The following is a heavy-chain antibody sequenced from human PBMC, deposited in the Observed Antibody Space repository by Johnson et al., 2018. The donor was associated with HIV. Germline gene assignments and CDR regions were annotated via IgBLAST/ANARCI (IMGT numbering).Heavy chain of an antibody. J-gene: IGHJ3*02. CDR1: GFTFNNAW. CDR3: TTESASVGANYAFDI. V-gene: IGHV3-15*01. D-gene: IGHD1-26*01. CDR2: IKSKTDGGTT. Sequence: VQLVESGGGLVKPGGSLRLSCAASGFTFNNAWMSWVRQAPGKGLEWVGRIKSKTDGGTTDYAAPVKGRFTISRDDSKNTLYLQMNSLKTEDTAVYYCTTESASVGANYAFDIWGQGTMVTVSS.